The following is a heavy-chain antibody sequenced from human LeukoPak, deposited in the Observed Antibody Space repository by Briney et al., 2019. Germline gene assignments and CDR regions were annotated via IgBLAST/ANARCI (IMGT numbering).Heavy chain of an antibody. J-gene: IGHJ4*02. CDR1: GFTFSSYA. D-gene: IGHD5-24*01. V-gene: IGHV3-30*04. CDR2: ISYDGSNK. Sequence: SGGPLRLSCAASGFTFSSYAMHWVRQAPGKGLEWVAVISYDGSNKYYADSVKGRFTISRDNSKNTLYLQMNSLRAEDTAVYYCARERSSYFDYWGQGTLVTVSS. CDR3: ARERSSYFDY.